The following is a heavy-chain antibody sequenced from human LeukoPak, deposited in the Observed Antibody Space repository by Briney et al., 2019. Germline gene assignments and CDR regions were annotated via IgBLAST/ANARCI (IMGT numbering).Heavy chain of an antibody. J-gene: IGHJ4*02. D-gene: IGHD3-22*01. Sequence: GRSLRVSCAASGFTFSSYAMHWVRQAPGKGLEWVAVISYDGSNKYYADSVKGRFTISRDNSKNTLYLQMNSLRAEDTAVYYCARDRERYYYDSSGADYWGQGTLVTVSS. CDR2: ISYDGSNK. CDR3: ARDRERYYYDSSGADY. V-gene: IGHV3-30-3*01. CDR1: GFTFSSYA.